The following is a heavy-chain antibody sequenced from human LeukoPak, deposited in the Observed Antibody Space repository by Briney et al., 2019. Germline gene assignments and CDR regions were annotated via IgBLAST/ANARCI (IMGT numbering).Heavy chain of an antibody. J-gene: IGHJ4*02. CDR1: GGSISSYY. Sequence: SETLSLTCTVSGGSISSYYWSWIRQPPGKGLEWIGYIYYSGSTNYNPSLKSRVTISVDTSKNHFSLRLSSVTAADTAVYYCARGGSGYDWGIDYWGQGTLVTVSS. CDR2: IYYSGST. CDR3: ARGGSGYDWGIDY. D-gene: IGHD5-12*01. V-gene: IGHV4-59*01.